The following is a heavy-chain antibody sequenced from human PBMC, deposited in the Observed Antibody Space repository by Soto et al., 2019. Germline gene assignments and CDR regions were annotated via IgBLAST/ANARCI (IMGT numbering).Heavy chain of an antibody. CDR2: IYYSGST. CDR3: ARGPRLIDY. CDR1: GGSISSYY. Sequence: SETLSLTCTVSGGSISSYYWSWIRQPPGKGLEWIGYIYYSGSTNYNPSLKSRVTISVDTSKNQFSLKLSSVTAADTAVYYCARGPRLIDYWGQGTLVTVSS. J-gene: IGHJ4*02. V-gene: IGHV4-59*01.